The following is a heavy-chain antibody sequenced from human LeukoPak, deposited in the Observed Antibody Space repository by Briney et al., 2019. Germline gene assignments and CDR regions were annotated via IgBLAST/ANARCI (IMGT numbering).Heavy chain of an antibody. J-gene: IGHJ4*02. D-gene: IGHD6-13*01. CDR1: GYTFTSYG. Sequence: ASVKVSCKASGYTFTSYGISWVRQAPGQGLEWMGWISAYNGNTNYAQKLQGRVTMTTDTSTSTAYMELRSLRSDDTAVYYCARDQIAAAGTPPSDYWGQGTLVTVSS. CDR3: ARDQIAAAGTPPSDY. CDR2: ISAYNGNT. V-gene: IGHV1-18*01.